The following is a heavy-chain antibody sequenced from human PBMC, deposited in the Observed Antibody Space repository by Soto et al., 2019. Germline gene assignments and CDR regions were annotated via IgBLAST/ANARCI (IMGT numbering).Heavy chain of an antibody. D-gene: IGHD2-15*01. Sequence: QVQLVQSGAEVKKPGASVKVSCKASGYTFTSYAMQWVRQAPGQRLEWMGWINAGNGKTKYSQKFQGRVTITRDTPASTANMELSSLRSEDTAVYYCARGPGGPDGPGDYWGQGTLVTVSS. CDR2: INAGNGKT. V-gene: IGHV1-3*01. CDR3: ARGPGGPDGPGDY. J-gene: IGHJ4*02. CDR1: GYTFTSYA.